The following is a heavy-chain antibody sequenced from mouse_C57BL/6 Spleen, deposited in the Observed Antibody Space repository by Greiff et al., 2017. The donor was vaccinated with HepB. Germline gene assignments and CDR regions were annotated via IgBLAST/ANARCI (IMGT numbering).Heavy chain of an antibody. CDR3: ARDEDYGLDY. V-gene: IGHV3-6*01. CDR2: ISYDGSN. Sequence: EVQLVESGPGLVKPSQSLSLTCSVTGYSITSGYYWNWIRQFPGNKLEWMGYISYDGSNNYNPSLNNRISITRDTSKNQFFLKLNSVTTEDTATYYCARDEDYGLDYWGQGTTLTVSS. D-gene: IGHD1-1*01. CDR1: GYSITSGYY. J-gene: IGHJ2*01.